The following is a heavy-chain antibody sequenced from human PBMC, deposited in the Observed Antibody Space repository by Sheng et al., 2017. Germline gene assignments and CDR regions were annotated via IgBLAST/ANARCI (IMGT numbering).Heavy chain of an antibody. V-gene: IGHV3-11*01. CDR2: ISSSGSAI. J-gene: IGHJ3*02. CDR1: GFIFSDYY. D-gene: IGHD3-22*01. CDR3: ARDHPRYYYDSSGYEEAFDI. Sequence: QVQLVDSGGDLVKPGGSLRLSCAASGFIFSDYYMSWIRQAPGKGLECVAYISSSGSAIYYADSVKGRFTISRDNAKNSLYLQINSLRVEDTAVYYCARDHPRYYYDSSGYEEAFDIWGQGTMVTVSS.